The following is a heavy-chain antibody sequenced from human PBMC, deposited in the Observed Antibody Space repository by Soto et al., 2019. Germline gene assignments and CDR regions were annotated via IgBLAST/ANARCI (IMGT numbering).Heavy chain of an antibody. CDR2: TYYRSKWYN. Sequence: PSQTLSLTCAISGYSVSSNSAAWNWIRQSPSRGLEWLGRTYYRSKWYNDYAVSVKSRITINPDTSKNQFSLQLNSVTPEDTAVYYCARDSDFWSGYPPTTDVWGKGTTVTVSS. D-gene: IGHD3-3*01. J-gene: IGHJ6*04. CDR3: ARDSDFWSGYPPTTDV. CDR1: GYSVSSNSAA. V-gene: IGHV6-1*01.